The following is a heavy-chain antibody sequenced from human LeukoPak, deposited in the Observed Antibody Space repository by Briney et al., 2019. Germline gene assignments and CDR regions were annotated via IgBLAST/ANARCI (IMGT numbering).Heavy chain of an antibody. CDR3: ARDSSMVRGAISAFDI. CDR1: GGSISSYY. D-gene: IGHD3-10*01. Sequence: PSETLSLTCTVSGGSISSYYWSWIRQPPGKGLEWIGYIYYSGSTNYNPSLKSRVTISVDTSKNQFSLKLSSVTAADTAVYYCARDSSMVRGAISAFDIWGQGTMVTVSS. J-gene: IGHJ3*02. CDR2: IYYSGST. V-gene: IGHV4-59*12.